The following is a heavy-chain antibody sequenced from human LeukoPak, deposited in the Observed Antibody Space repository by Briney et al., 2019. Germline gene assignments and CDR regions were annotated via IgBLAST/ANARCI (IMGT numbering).Heavy chain of an antibody. CDR3: AKVRGVGTHIWLLPWDL. V-gene: IGHV3-23*01. Sequence: GGSLRPSCAASGFTFHTYAMAWVRQTPGNGLEWVSSISGGGGGTYYAHSVKGRFTVSRDNANNTLYLQMNGLTAADTAFYYCAKVRGVGTHIWLLPWDLRGQGTLVTVSS. CDR2: ISGGGGGT. J-gene: IGHJ1*01. CDR1: GFTFHTYA. D-gene: IGHD2-21*02.